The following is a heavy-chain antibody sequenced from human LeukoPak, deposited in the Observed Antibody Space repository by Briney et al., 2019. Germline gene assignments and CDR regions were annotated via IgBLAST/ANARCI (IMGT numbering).Heavy chain of an antibody. CDR3: AAFSKGF. CDR2: IKSKADGGTT. J-gene: IGHJ4*02. CDR1: GIVSSDAG. Sequence: GGPLRLSAEAPGIVSSDAGMTWFRKAPGKGLEWVGRIKSKADGGTTDYAAPVKGRFSISGDDSKNTVYLQMDSLEAEDTAVYYCAAFSKGFWGQGTLVTVSS. V-gene: IGHV3-15*01.